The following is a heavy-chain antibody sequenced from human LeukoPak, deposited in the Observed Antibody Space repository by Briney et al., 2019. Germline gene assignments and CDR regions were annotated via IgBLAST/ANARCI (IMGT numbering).Heavy chain of an antibody. CDR3: ARSRGMNDSSGYYYDPYFDY. J-gene: IGHJ4*02. Sequence: PSETLSLTCTVSGGSISSGGYYWSWIRQHPGKGLEWIGYIYYSGSTYYNPSLKSRVTISVDTSKNQFSLKLSSVTAADTAVYYCARSRGMNDSSGYYYDPYFDYWGQGTLVTVSS. CDR2: IYYSGST. V-gene: IGHV4-31*03. CDR1: GGSISSGGYY. D-gene: IGHD3-22*01.